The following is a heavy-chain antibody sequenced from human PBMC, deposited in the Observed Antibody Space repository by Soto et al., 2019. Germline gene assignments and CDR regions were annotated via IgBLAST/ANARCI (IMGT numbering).Heavy chain of an antibody. J-gene: IGHJ6*02. CDR3: AGASWEERYYYYYGIDV. CDR1: GYSFTSQW. V-gene: IGHV5-51*01. CDR2: IYPGDSDT. Sequence: GESLKISCKGSGYSFTSQWMGWVRQMPGKGLEWMRIIYPGDSDTTYSPSFQGQVTISADKSISTAYLQWSSLKASDTAMYYCAGASWEERYYYYYGIDVWGQGTTVTVSS. D-gene: IGHD1-26*01.